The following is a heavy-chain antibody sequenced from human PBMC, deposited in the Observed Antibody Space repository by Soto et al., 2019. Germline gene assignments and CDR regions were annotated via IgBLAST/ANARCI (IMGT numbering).Heavy chain of an antibody. CDR3: ARQASGYYYGWFDP. CDR2: IFYSGGT. J-gene: IGHJ5*02. CDR1: GGSILDSTYY. Sequence: QLLLQESGPGLLKPSETLSLTCTVSGGSILDSTYYWAWIRQSPGKGLEWIGTIFYSGGTFYTPSLKSRVTVSVDTSNNQFSLKLSSVTAADTAVYYCARQASGYYYGWFDPWGQGTLVTVSS. D-gene: IGHD3-22*01. V-gene: IGHV4-39*01.